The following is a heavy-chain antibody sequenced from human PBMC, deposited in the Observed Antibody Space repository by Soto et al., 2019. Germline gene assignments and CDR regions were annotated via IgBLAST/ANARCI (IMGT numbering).Heavy chain of an antibody. J-gene: IGHJ6*02. D-gene: IGHD1-26*01. Sequence: SETLSLTCTVSGGSISSYYWSWIRQPPGKGLEWIGYINHSGSTNYNPSLKSRVTISVDTSKNQFSLKLSSVTAADTAVYYCARGEAVDYYYGMDVWGQGTTVTVSS. CDR1: GGSISSYY. CDR2: INHSGST. CDR3: ARGEAVDYYYGMDV. V-gene: IGHV4-59*12.